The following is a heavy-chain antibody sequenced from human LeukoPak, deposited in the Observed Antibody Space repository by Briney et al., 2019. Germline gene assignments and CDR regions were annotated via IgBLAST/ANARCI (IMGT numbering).Heavy chain of an antibody. Sequence: SETLSLTCTVSGGSISSYYWSWIRQPPGKGLEWIAYIYYSGLTNYNPSLKSRVSVSVDTSKNLFSLSLSSVTAADTAVYYCARHAVYSGGYSFWFDPWGLGTLVTVSS. CDR2: IYYSGLT. CDR3: ARHAVYSGGYSFWFDP. V-gene: IGHV4-59*08. CDR1: GGSISSYY. D-gene: IGHD1-26*01. J-gene: IGHJ5*02.